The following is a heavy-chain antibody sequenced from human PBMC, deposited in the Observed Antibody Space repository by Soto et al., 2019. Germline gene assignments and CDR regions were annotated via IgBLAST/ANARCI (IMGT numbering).Heavy chain of an antibody. Sequence: GRSLRLSCAASGFTFSSYAMSWVRQAPGKGLEWVSAISGSGGSTYYADSVKGRFTISRDNSKNTLYLQMNSLRAEDTAVYYCAKVGGGGYYYYGMDVWGQGTTVTVSS. V-gene: IGHV3-23*01. CDR1: GFTFSSYA. D-gene: IGHD1-26*01. CDR3: AKVGGGGYYYYGMDV. J-gene: IGHJ6*02. CDR2: ISGSGGST.